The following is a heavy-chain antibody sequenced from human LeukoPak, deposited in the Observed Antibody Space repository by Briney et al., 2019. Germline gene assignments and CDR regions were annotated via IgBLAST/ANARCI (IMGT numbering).Heavy chain of an antibody. CDR1: GQSISSVNW. V-gene: IGHV4-4*02. CDR3: ARVKVAAGGYCFEY. Sequence: SGTLSLTCAVSGQSISSVNWWSWVRQPPGKGLEWIGEIYHSGSTNYNPSLKSRVTISVDKSKNQFSLKLSSVTAADTAVYYCARVKVAAGGYCFEYWGQGTLVTVSS. J-gene: IGHJ4*02. CDR2: IYHSGST. D-gene: IGHD3-10*01.